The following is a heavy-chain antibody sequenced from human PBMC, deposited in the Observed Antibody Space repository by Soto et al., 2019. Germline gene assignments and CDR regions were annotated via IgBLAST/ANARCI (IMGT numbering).Heavy chain of an antibody. J-gene: IGHJ5*02. Sequence: GASVKVSCKASGGTFSSYAISWVRQAPGQGLEWMGGIIPIFGTANYAQKLQGRVTITADESTSTAYMELSSLRSEDTAVYYCARGRHYRIAEAGTGWFDPWGQGNLVTVSS. D-gene: IGHD6-13*01. V-gene: IGHV1-69*13. CDR1: GGTFSSYA. CDR2: IIPIFGTA. CDR3: ARGRHYRIAEAGTGWFDP.